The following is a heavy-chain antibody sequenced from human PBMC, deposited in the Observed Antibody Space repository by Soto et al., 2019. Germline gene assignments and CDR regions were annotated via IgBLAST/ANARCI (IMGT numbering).Heavy chain of an antibody. V-gene: IGHV4-31*03. J-gene: IGHJ4*02. D-gene: IGHD6-13*01. CDR1: GGSISSGGYY. CDR3: ARGAGQELVRRHFDY. CDR2: IYYSGST. Sequence: QVQLQESGPGLVKPSQTLSLTCTVSGGSISSGGYYWSWIRQHPGKGLEWIEYIYYSGSTYYNPSLKSRVTISVDTSKNQFSLKLSSVTAADTAVYYCARGAGQELVRRHFDYWGQGTLVTVSS.